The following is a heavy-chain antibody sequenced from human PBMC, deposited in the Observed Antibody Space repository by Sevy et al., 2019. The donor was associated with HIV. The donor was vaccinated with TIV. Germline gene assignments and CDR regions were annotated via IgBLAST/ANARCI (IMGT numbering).Heavy chain of an antibody. J-gene: IGHJ3*02. CDR3: ARMYYDILTGYYSPIGRCYSYGGDAFDN. CDR2: ISSSSSYI. CDR1: GFTFSSYS. Sequence: GGSLRLSCAASGFTFSSYSMNWVRQAPGKGLEWVSSISSSSSYIYYADSVKGRFTISRDNAKNSLYLQMNSLRAEDTPVYYCARMYYDILTGYYSPIGRCYSYGGDAFDNWGQGTLVTVSS. D-gene: IGHD3-9*01. V-gene: IGHV3-21*01.